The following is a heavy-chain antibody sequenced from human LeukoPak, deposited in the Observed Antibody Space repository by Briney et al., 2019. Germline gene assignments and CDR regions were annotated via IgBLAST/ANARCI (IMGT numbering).Heavy chain of an antibody. J-gene: IGHJ6*03. CDR2: IYTSGST. CDR3: ARESIVVVPAAIPEDYYYMDV. V-gene: IGHV4-4*07. Sequence: SETLSLTCTVSGGSISSYYWSWIRQPAGKGLEWIGRIYTSGSTNYNPSLKSRVTMSVDTSKNQFSLKLSSVTAADTAVYYCARESIVVVPAAIPEDYYYMDVWGKGTTVTVS. D-gene: IGHD2-2*01. CDR1: GGSISSYY.